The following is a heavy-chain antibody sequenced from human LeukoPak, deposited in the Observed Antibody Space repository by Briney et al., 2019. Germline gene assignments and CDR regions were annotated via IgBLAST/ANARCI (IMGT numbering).Heavy chain of an antibody. CDR3: ARGGSYLSAFDI. V-gene: IGHV3-53*01. D-gene: IGHD1-26*01. Sequence: PGGSLRLSCAASGFTVSSNYMSWVRQAPGKGLEWVSIIYSGGSTFYADSVKGRFTISRDNSKTTLYLQMNSLRAEDTAVYYCARGGSYLSAFDIWGQGTMVTVSS. J-gene: IGHJ3*02. CDR2: IYSGGST. CDR1: GFTVSSNY.